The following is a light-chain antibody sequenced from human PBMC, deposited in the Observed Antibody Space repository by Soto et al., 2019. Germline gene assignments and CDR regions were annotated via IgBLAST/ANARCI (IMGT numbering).Light chain of an antibody. J-gene: IGKJ2*01. CDR1: QNIFSY. V-gene: IGKV1-39*01. CDR2: AAS. CDR3: QQSYSVPPT. Sequence: DIQMTQSPSSLSASVGDRVTITCRASQNIFSYLSWYQHKPGKAPKLLIYAASSLQSGVPSRFSGSGSGTDVALTISSLQPEDFATFYCQQSYSVPPTFGQGTKVEI.